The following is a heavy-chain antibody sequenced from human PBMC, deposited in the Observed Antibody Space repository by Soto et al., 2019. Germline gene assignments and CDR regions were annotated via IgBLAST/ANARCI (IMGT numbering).Heavy chain of an antibody. Sequence: QVQLVESGAGVVQPGRSLRLSCAASGFTFSSYGMHWVRQASGKGLEWVAGIWYDGSNKYYADSVKGRFTISRDNSKYKLYLQMNSLKAEDTAVYYCARDVLLWFGELLPGYYYYGMDVWGQGTTVTVSS. CDR1: GFTFSSYG. CDR2: IWYDGSNK. V-gene: IGHV3-33*01. CDR3: ARDVLLWFGELLPGYYYYGMDV. J-gene: IGHJ6*02. D-gene: IGHD3-10*01.